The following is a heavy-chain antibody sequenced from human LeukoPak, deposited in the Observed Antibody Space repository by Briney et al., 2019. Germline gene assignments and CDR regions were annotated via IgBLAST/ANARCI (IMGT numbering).Heavy chain of an antibody. CDR1: GFTVSSSY. CDR2: IYSGGST. J-gene: IGHJ4*02. D-gene: IGHD5-18*01. CDR3: ARGYNYAYEY. Sequence: PGGSLRLSCAASGFTVSSSYMSWVRQAPGKGLEWVSLIYSGGSTYYAASVKGRFTISRDNSKNTLYLQMNRLRPEDPAVYYCARGYNYAYEYWGQGTLVTVSS. V-gene: IGHV3-53*01.